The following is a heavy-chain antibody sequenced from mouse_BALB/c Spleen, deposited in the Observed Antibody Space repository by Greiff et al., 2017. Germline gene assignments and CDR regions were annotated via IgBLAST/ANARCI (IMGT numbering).Heavy chain of an antibody. Sequence: DVQLVESGGGLVKPGGSLKLSCAASGFTFSSYAMSWVRQTPEKRLEWVASISSGGSTYYPDSVKGRFTISRDNARNILYLQMSSLRSEDTAMYYCARVGSSYVHYYAMDYWGQGTSVTVSS. J-gene: IGHJ4*01. CDR2: ISSGGST. D-gene: IGHD1-1*01. CDR1: GFTFSSYA. CDR3: ARVGSSYVHYYAMDY. V-gene: IGHV5-6-5*01.